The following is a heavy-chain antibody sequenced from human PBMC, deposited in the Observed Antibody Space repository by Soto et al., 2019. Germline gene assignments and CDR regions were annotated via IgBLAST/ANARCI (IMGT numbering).Heavy chain of an antibody. CDR1: GGSIATSSYF. V-gene: IGHV4-39*02. Sequence: QLRLQESGPRLAKPSETLSLTCTVSGGSIATSSYFWAWIRRPPGKGLEWIGSIDYRGTIYNNPSLKGRVTISLDTSKNHFSLSLDSVTAADTALYFCSRRAPEGFDPWGQGTLVAVSS. CDR3: SRRAPEGFDP. J-gene: IGHJ5*02. CDR2: IDYRGTI.